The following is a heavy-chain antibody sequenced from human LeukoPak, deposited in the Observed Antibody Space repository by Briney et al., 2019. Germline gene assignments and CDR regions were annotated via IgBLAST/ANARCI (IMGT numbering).Heavy chain of an antibody. D-gene: IGHD3-16*01. J-gene: IGHJ5*02. CDR3: ARGAIIMIPDLPGGMRWFDP. Sequence: ASVKVSCKASGHTFTGHYIHWVRQAPGEGLEWMGWINPNSGGTNHAQKLQGRVTMTTDTSTSTAYMELRSLRSDDTAVYYCARGAIIMIPDLPGGMRWFDPWGQGTLVTVSS. CDR1: GHTFTGHY. CDR2: INPNSGGT. V-gene: IGHV1-2*02.